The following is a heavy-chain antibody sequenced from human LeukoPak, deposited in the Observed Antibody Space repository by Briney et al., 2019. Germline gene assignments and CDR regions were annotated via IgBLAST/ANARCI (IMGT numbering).Heavy chain of an antibody. Sequence: ASVKVSCKASGYTSTSYYMHWVRQAPGQGLEWMGIINPSGGSTSYAQKFQGRVTMTRDTSTSTVYMELSSLRSEDTAVYYCASSSFDSLCRGGSCDYFYFMHFWGKETTVTVSS. V-gene: IGHV1-46*01. CDR3: ASSSFDSLCRGGSCDYFYFMHF. CDR2: INPSGGST. CDR1: GYTSTSYY. D-gene: IGHD3-22*01. J-gene: IGHJ6*03.